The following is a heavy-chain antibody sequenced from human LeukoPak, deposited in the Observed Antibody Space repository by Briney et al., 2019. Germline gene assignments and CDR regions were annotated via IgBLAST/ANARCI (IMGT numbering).Heavy chain of an antibody. D-gene: IGHD2-15*01. CDR2: ISTSSSYI. J-gene: IGHJ4*02. V-gene: IGHV3-21*01. CDR1: GFTFSRHN. CDR3: VRDVVVVVATDSNFDY. Sequence: GGSLRLSCAASGFTFSRHNMNWVRQAPGKRLEWVSSISTSSSYIYYADSVKGRFTISRDNAKNSLYLQMNSLRPEDTAVYYCVRDVVVVVATDSNFDYWGQGTLVSVSS.